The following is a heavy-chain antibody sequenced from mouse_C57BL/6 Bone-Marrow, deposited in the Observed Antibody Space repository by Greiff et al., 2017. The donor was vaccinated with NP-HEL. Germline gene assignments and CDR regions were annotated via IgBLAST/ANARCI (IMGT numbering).Heavy chain of an antibody. CDR3: ARTTGIG. D-gene: IGHD6-1*01. CDR2: INPNNGGT. J-gene: IGHJ2*01. CDR1: GYTFTDYY. Sequence: EVQLQQSGPELVKPGASVKISCKASGYTFTDYYMNWVKQSHGKSLEWIGDINPNNGGTSYNQKFKGKATLTVDKSSSTAYMELRSLTSEDSAVYYCARTTGIGWGQGTTLTVSS. V-gene: IGHV1-26*01.